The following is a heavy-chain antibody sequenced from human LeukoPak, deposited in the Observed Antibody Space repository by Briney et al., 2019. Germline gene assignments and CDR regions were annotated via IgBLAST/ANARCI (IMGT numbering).Heavy chain of an antibody. CDR3: ARDGTFDI. D-gene: IGHD2-15*01. CDR1: GYTFTSYG. V-gene: IGHV1-2*02. J-gene: IGHJ3*02. CDR2: INPDSGVT. Sequence: ASVKVSCKASGYTFTSYGISWVRQAPGQGLEWMGWINPDSGVTNYPQKFQGRVTMTRDTSSSTAYTELIRLRSDDTAVYYCARDGTFDIWGQGTMVTVSS.